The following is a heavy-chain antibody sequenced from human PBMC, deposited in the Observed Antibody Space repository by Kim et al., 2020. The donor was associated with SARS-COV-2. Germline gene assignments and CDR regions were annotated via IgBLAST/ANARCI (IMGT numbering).Heavy chain of an antibody. D-gene: IGHD4-17*01. Sequence: GGSLRLSCEASGLTFNVYGMPWVRRAPGKGLEWVAQIKRNGGGGTADYAASGKVRIIRANDDTKIIVYLQMKSLGNKATSVYDICTVTVTPPLWFFDYWG. J-gene: IGHJ4*01. CDR3: CTVTVTPPLWFFDY. CDR2: IKRNGGGGTA. V-gene: IGHV3-15*01. CDR1: GLTFNVYG.